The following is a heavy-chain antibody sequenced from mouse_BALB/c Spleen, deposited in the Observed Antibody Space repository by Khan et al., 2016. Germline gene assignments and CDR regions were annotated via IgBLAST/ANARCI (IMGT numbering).Heavy chain of an antibody. CDR2: INPDSSTI. CDR1: GFDFSRYW. CDR3: ARLYYYGCSDY. D-gene: IGHD1-1*01. V-gene: IGHV4-1*02. J-gene: IGHJ2*01. Sequence: EVELVESGGGLVQPGGSLKLSCAASGFDFSRYWMNWVQQAPGKGLEWIGEINPDSSTINYTPSLKDKFIISRDNAKNTLYLQMSNVRSEDTALYYCARLYYYGCSDYWGQGTTLTVSS.